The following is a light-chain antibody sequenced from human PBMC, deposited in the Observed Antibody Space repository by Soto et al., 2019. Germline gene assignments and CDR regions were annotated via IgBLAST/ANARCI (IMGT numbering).Light chain of an antibody. CDR3: QQSYSTPLT. Sequence: DIPMTQSPSSLSAYVGDRVTITCRASQSISSYLNWYQQKPGKAPKLLIYAASSLQSGVPSRFSGSGSGTDFTLTISSLQPEDFATYYCQQSYSTPLTFGGGTKVDIK. CDR1: QSISSY. V-gene: IGKV1-39*01. CDR2: AAS. J-gene: IGKJ4*01.